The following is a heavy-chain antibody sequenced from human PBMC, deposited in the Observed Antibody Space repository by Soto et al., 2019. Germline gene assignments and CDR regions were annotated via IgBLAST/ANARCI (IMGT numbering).Heavy chain of an antibody. CDR1: GGSICSSSYY. D-gene: IGHD3-22*01. Sequence: SETLSLTCTVSGGSICSSSYYWGCIRQPPRKGLEWIGSIYYSGSTYYNPSLKSRVTISVDTSKNQFSLKLSSVTAADTAVYYCARRDSSGIGWFDPWGQGTLVT. V-gene: IGHV4-39*01. CDR2: IYYSGST. CDR3: ARRDSSGIGWFDP. J-gene: IGHJ5*02.